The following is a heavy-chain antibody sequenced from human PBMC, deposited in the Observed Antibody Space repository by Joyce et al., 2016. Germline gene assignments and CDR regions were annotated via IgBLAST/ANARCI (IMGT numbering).Heavy chain of an antibody. CDR1: GDSVTSLF. Sequence: QVHLQESGPGLVKPSETLSLTCTVSGDSVTSLFWNWIRQPPRKGLEWVAHISSTGSTKYNPSLKSRATITLDAPRNQCSLKLTSVTAADTAIYYCARDGGYYFDYWGQGTLVAVSS. J-gene: IGHJ4*02. D-gene: IGHD3-16*01. CDR2: ISSTGST. CDR3: ARDGGYYFDY. V-gene: IGHV4-59*02.